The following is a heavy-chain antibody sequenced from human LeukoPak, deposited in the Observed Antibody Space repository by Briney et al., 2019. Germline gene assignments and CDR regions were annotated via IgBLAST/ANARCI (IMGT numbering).Heavy chain of an antibody. CDR2: IYTSGST. J-gene: IGHJ6*03. CDR3: ARWGYSSSSLRYYYYMDV. V-gene: IGHV4-61*02. CDR1: GGSISSGSYY. D-gene: IGHD6-6*01. Sequence: SETLSLTCTVSGGSISSGSYYWSWIRQPAGKGLEWIGRIYTSGSTNYNPSLKSRVTISVDTSKNQFSLKLSSVTAADTAVYYCARWGYSSSSLRYYYYMDVWGKGTTVTVSS.